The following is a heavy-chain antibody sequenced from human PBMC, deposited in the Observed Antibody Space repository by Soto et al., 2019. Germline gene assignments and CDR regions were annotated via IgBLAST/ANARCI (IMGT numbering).Heavy chain of an antibody. CDR2: ISSTGRTI. CDR3: ARSYSSGWEFDY. V-gene: IGHV3-11*01. J-gene: IGHJ4*02. Sequence: GSLRLSCGASGFTFSNYYMSWIRQAPGKGLEWVSYISSTGRTIYYADSVKGRFTVSRDNAQNSLSLKLNSLRVEGTAVYYCARSYSSGWEFDYWGQGTQVTVSS. D-gene: IGHD6-19*01. CDR1: GFTFSNYY.